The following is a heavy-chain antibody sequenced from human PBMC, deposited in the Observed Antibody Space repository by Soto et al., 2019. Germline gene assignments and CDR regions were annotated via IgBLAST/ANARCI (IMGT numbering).Heavy chain of an antibody. CDR3: ATNNEGLLNWLSFDY. V-gene: IGHV1-69*13. CDR1: GGTFSSYA. D-gene: IGHD3-3*01. Sequence: ASVKVSCKASGGTFSSYAISWVRQAPGQGLEWMGGIIPIFGTANYAQKFQGRVTITADESTSTAYVELSSLRSEDTAVYYCATNNEGLLNWLSFDYWGQGTLVTVSS. CDR2: IIPIFGTA. J-gene: IGHJ4*02.